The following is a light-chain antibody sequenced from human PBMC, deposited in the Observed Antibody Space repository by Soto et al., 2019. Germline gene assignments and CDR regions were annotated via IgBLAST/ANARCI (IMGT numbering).Light chain of an antibody. V-gene: IGLV7-43*01. Sequence: QTVVTQGSSLTVSPGGTVTLTCASSTGAVTSGYYPNWVQQKPGQTPRALIYSTDNKHSWTPARFSGSLLGGKAALTLSGAQPEDEAEYYCLLYFGGYVVFGGGTKLTVL. CDR1: TGAVTSGYY. CDR3: LLYFGGYVV. J-gene: IGLJ2*01. CDR2: STD.